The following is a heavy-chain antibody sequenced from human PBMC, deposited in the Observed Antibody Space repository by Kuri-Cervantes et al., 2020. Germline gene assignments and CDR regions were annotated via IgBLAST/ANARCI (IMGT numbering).Heavy chain of an antibody. CDR2: IYPGDSEP. D-gene: IGHD3-22*01. Sequence: GESLKISVKGSGYSFTTYWIGWVRQMPGEGLEWMGIIYPGDSEPTYSPSFQGQVTISADKSISTAYLQWSSLKASDTAMYYCVRFSNYYASTGYYGYWGQGTLVTVSS. J-gene: IGHJ4*02. CDR1: GYSFTTYW. V-gene: IGHV5-51*01. CDR3: VRFSNYYASTGYYGY.